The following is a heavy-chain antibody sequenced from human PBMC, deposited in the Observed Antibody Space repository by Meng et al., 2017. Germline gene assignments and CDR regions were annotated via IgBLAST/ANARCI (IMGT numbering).Heavy chain of an antibody. CDR1: GGSFSGYY. CDR2: INHSGST. V-gene: IGHV4-34*01. CDR3: ARFYCSGGSCRDY. Sequence: QVQSRRGGGELLEPPGTPSPTRAVYGGSFSGYYWRWTRQPPGKGLEWFGEINHSGSTNYNPSLKSRVTISVDTSKNQFSLKLSSVTAADTAVYYCARFYCSGGSCRDYWGQGTLVTVSS. J-gene: IGHJ4*02. D-gene: IGHD2-15*01.